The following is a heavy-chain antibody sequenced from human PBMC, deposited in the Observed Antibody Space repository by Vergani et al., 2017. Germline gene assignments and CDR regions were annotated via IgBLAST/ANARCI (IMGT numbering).Heavy chain of an antibody. J-gene: IGHJ5*02. V-gene: IGHV4-34*01. CDR3: AREAVLWFGYNWFDP. D-gene: IGHD3-10*01. Sequence: QVQLQQWGAGLLKPSETLSLTCAVYGGSFSGYYWSWIRQPPGKGLEWIGEINHSGSTNYNPSLKSRVTISVDTSKNQFSLKLSSVTAADTAVYYCAREAVLWFGYNWFDPWGQGTLVTVSS. CDR1: GGSFSGYY. CDR2: INHSGST.